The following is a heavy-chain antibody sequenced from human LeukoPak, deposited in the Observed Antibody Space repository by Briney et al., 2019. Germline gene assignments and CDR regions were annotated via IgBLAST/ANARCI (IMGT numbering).Heavy chain of an antibody. CDR1: GYSFATNW. CDR3: ATLRDGYKYYFYYGMDV. Sequence: GESLKISCKASGYSFATNWIGWVRQLPGKGLEWMGIIYPGDSETRYSPSFQGQVIISADTSISTAYLQWSSLKASDTAMYYCATLRDGYKYYFYYGMDVWGQGTTVTVSS. J-gene: IGHJ6*02. V-gene: IGHV5-51*01. CDR2: IYPGDSET. D-gene: IGHD5-24*01.